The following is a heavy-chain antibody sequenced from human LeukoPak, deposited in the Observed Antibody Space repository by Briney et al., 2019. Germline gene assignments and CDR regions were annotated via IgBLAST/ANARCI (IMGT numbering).Heavy chain of an antibody. J-gene: IGHJ4*02. CDR1: GFTFSSYW. CDR3: ARYGALLWFGELWYYFDY. Sequence: PGGSLRLSCAASGFTFSSYWMSWVRQAPGKGLEWVANIKQDGSEKYYVDSVKGRFTISRDNAKNSLYLQMNRLRAEDTAVYYCARYGALLWFGELWYYFDYWGQGTLVTVSS. D-gene: IGHD3-10*01. V-gene: IGHV3-7*01. CDR2: IKQDGSEK.